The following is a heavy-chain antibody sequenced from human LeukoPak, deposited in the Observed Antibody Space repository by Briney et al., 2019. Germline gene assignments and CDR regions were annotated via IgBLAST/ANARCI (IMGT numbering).Heavy chain of an antibody. V-gene: IGHV4-59*01. CDR3: ARGSSSLGCDY. D-gene: IGHD6-13*01. CDR2: IYYSGST. CDR1: GGSISSYY. J-gene: IGHJ4*02. Sequence: PSETLSLTCTVPGGSISSYYWSWIRQPPGKGLEWIGYIYYSGSTNYNPSLKSRVTISVDTSKNQFSLKLSSVTAADTAVYYCARGSSSLGCDYWGQGTLVTVSS.